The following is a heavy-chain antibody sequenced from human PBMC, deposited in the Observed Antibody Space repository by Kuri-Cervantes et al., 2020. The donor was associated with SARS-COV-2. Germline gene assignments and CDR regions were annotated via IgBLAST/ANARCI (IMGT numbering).Heavy chain of an antibody. Sequence: SVKVSCKASGGTFSSYAISWVRQAPGQGLEWMGGIIPIFGTANYAQKFQGRVTITADESTSTAYMELSRLRSDDTAVYYCARGAEYYDFWSGYYGGYFDYWGQGTLVTVSS. J-gene: IGHJ4*02. CDR1: GGTFSSYA. V-gene: IGHV1-69*13. CDR2: IIPIFGTA. D-gene: IGHD3-3*01. CDR3: ARGAEYYDFWSGYYGGYFDY.